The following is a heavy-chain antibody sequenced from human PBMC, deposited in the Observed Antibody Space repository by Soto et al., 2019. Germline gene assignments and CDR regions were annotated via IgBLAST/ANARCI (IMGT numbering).Heavy chain of an antibody. D-gene: IGHD3-10*01. CDR1: GGSISSYY. Sequence: PSETLSLTCTVSGGSISSYYWSWIRQPPGKGLGWIGYIYYSGSTNYNPSLKSRVTISVDTSKNQFSLKLSSVTAADTAVYYCATLITMVRGGGYAFDIWGQGTMVTVSS. V-gene: IGHV4-59*01. J-gene: IGHJ3*02. CDR3: ATLITMVRGGGYAFDI. CDR2: IYYSGST.